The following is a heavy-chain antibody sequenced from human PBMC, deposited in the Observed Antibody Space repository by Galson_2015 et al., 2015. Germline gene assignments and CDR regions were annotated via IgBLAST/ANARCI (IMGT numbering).Heavy chain of an antibody. CDR3: ASWEVTTFNYYHYYMDV. CDR2: IIPIPPPP. V-gene: IGHV1-69*13. D-gene: IGHD4-17*01. CDR1: GGTFSGYA. Sequence: SVKVSCKASGGTFSGYAISWVRQAPGQGLEWMGGIIPIPPPPNYAQKFQGRVTITADESTSTAYMELSSLRSEDTAVYYCASWEVTTFNYYHYYMDVWGKGTTVTVSS. J-gene: IGHJ6*03.